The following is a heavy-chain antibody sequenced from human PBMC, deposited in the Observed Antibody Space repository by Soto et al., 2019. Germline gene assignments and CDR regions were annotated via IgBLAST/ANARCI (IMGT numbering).Heavy chain of an antibody. CDR3: ARHLYSSSPGAPFDY. CDR1: GGSISSYY. Sequence: PSETLSLTCTVSGGSISSYYWSWIRQPPGKGLEWIGYIYYSGSTNYNPSLKSRVTISVDTSKNQFSLKLSSVTAADTAVYYCARHLYSSSPGAPFDYWGQGTLVTVSS. V-gene: IGHV4-59*08. D-gene: IGHD6-6*01. CDR2: IYYSGST. J-gene: IGHJ4*02.